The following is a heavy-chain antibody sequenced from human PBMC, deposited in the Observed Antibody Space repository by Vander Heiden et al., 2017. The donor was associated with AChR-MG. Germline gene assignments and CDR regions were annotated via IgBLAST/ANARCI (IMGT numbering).Heavy chain of an antibody. J-gene: IGHJ4*02. CDR1: GFTFSAHG. Sequence: QVQLVESGGGVVRPGRPLRLACVASGFTFSAHGMHWLRPAPGKGLEWVACISNDGKNKNYAESVKGRFFISRDNSKNSLSLLVNSLRSEDTAVYFCAKILTDTSGWENVDFWGQGTLVTVSS. D-gene: IGHD6-19*01. CDR3: AKILTDTSGWENVDF. V-gene: IGHV3-30*18. CDR2: ISNDGKNK.